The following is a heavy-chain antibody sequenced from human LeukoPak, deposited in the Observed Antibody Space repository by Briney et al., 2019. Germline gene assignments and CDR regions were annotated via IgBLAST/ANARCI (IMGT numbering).Heavy chain of an antibody. CDR3: GRDPTYRNHFDS. CDR2: IRPGGDGP. D-gene: IGHD1-1*01. J-gene: IGHJ4*02. V-gene: IGHV1-46*02. Sequence: GASVKVSCKASGNSLNNYHMHWVRQAPGQGLEWLGIIRPGGDGPSYAQKFQGRVTMTRDMSTSTVYMELSSLTSDGTAVYYCGRDPTYRNHFDSRGQGTLVTVSS. CDR1: GNSLNNYH.